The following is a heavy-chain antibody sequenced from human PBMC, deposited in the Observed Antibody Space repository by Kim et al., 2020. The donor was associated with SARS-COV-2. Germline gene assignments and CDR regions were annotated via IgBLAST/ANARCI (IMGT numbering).Heavy chain of an antibody. D-gene: IGHD5-12*01. CDR2: IDPSDSYT. V-gene: IGHV5-10-1*01. CDR3: ARQEALAVATINFDY. CDR1: GYSFTSYW. Sequence: GESLKISCKGSGYSFTSYWISWVRQMPGKGLEWMGRIDPSDSYTNYSPSFQGHVTISADKSISTAYLQWSSLKASDTAMYYCARQEALAVATINFDYWGQGTLVTVSS. J-gene: IGHJ4*02.